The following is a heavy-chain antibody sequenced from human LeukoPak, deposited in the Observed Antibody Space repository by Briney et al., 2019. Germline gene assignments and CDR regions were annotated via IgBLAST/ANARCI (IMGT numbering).Heavy chain of an antibody. CDR1: GGSMNSYY. D-gene: IGHD4-23*01. V-gene: IGHV4-59*08. Sequence: SETLSPTCAVSGGSMNSYYWTWIRQPPGKGLEWIGGVSSTGATNYNPSLKSRLTMSLDTSQKQFALKLTTVTAADTAVYYCARQPDYGGQVFDYWGQGTLVTVSS. CDR2: VSSTGAT. J-gene: IGHJ4*02. CDR3: ARQPDYGGQVFDY.